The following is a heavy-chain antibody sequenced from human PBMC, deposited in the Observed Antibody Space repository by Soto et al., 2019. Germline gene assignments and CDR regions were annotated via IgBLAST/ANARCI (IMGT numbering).Heavy chain of an antibody. CDR2: IWYDGSNK. D-gene: IGHD3-10*01. CDR1: GFTFSSYG. Sequence: GGSLRLSCAASGFTFSSYGMHWVRQAPGKGLEWVAVIWYDGSNKYYADSVKGRFTISRDNAKNSLFLQLNSLRAEDTALYYCVRSGDYRSGSYWYFFDYWGQGALVTVSS. CDR3: VRSGDYRSGSYWYFFDY. V-gene: IGHV3-33*08. J-gene: IGHJ4*02.